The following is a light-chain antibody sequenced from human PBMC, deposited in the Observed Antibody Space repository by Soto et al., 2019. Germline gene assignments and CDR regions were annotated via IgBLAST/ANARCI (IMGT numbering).Light chain of an antibody. CDR3: QQYGSSSCT. CDR1: QSVSSSY. J-gene: IGKJ1*01. Sequence: EMVLTQSPGTLSLSPGERATLSCRASQSVSSSYLAWYQQKPGQAPRLLIYGTSSRATAIPDRFSGSGSGTDFTLTISRLEPEDFXVXXCQQYGSSSCTFGQGTKVEIK. CDR2: GTS. V-gene: IGKV3-20*01.